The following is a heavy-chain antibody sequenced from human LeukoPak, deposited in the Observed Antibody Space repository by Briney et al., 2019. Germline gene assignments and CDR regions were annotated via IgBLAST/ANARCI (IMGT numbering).Heavy chain of an antibody. V-gene: IGHV4-59*01. CDR1: GGSISSYY. J-gene: IGHJ6*02. CDR3: ARGFTGDFWSGPYYYYGMDV. D-gene: IGHD3-3*01. Sequence: SETLSLTCTVSGGSISSYYWSWIRQPPGKGLEWIGYIYYSGSTNYNPSLKSRVTISVDTSKNQFSLKLSSVTAADTAVYYCARGFTGDFWSGPYYYYGMDVWGQGTTVTVSS. CDR2: IYYSGST.